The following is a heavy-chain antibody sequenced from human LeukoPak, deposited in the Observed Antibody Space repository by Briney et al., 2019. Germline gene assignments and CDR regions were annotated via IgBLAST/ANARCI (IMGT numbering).Heavy chain of an antibody. CDR2: ITSTSSHI. D-gene: IGHD2-21*02. CDR1: GFSFSSYS. Sequence: PGGSLRLSCAASGFSFSSYSMNWVRQAPGKGLEWVSSITSTSSHIYDADSVKGRFTISRDNAKNSVYLQMSSLRAEDTAVYYCARSTSVDYFFDYWGQGTVVTVSS. CDR3: ARSTSVDYFFDY. V-gene: IGHV3-21*06. J-gene: IGHJ4*02.